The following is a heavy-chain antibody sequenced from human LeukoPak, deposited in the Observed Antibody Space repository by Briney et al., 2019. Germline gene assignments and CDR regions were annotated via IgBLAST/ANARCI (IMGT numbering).Heavy chain of an antibody. Sequence: SETLSLTCTVPGGSISSYYWSWIRQPPGKGLEWIGYIYYSGSTNYNPSLKSRVTISVDTSKNQFSLKLSSVTAADTAVYYCARVSGYDWQSFYDYWGQGTLVTVSS. CDR2: IYYSGST. J-gene: IGHJ4*02. V-gene: IGHV4-59*01. CDR3: ARVSGYDWQSFYDY. CDR1: GGSISSYY. D-gene: IGHD5-12*01.